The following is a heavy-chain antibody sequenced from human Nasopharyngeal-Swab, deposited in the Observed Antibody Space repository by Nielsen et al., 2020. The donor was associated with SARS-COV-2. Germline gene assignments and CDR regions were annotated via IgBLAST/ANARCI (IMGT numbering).Heavy chain of an antibody. V-gene: IGHV4-39*01. Sequence: SETLSLTCTVSGGSISSSSYYWGWIRQPPGKGLEWIGSIYYSGSTYYNPSLKSRVTISVDTSKNQFSLKLSSVTAADTAVYYCARHVGGSYGRDFDYWGREPWSPSPQ. J-gene: IGHJ4*02. CDR3: ARHVGGSYGRDFDY. D-gene: IGHD1-26*01. CDR1: GGSISSSSYY. CDR2: IYYSGST.